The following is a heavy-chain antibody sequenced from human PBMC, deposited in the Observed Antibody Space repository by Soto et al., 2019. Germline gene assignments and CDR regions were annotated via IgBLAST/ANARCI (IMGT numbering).Heavy chain of an antibody. CDR2: ISWNSGSI. CDR3: AKDYRSGWTCMDV. V-gene: IGHV3-9*01. Sequence: EVQLVESGGGLVQPGRSLRLSCAASGFTFDDYAMHWVRQAPGKGLEWVSGISWNSGSIGYADSVKGRFTISRDNANNSLYLQMNSQRAEDTALYYCAKDYRSGWTCMDVWGQGTTVTVSS. D-gene: IGHD6-19*01. CDR1: GFTFDDYA. J-gene: IGHJ6*02.